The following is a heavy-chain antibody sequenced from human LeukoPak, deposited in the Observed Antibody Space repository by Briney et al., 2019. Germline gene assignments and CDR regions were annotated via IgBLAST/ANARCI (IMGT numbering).Heavy chain of an antibody. CDR1: GFTFSSYT. CDR3: TRDNLAWRHYFDS. V-gene: IGHV3-33*01. Sequence: GGSLRLSCAASGFTFSSYTMHWVRQAPGKGLVWVALIWSDGSNSGYAESVKGRFTISRDTSKNTVSLQMNSLRAEDTAVYYCTRDNLAWRHYFDSWGQGTLVTVSS. J-gene: IGHJ4*02. CDR2: IWSDGSNS.